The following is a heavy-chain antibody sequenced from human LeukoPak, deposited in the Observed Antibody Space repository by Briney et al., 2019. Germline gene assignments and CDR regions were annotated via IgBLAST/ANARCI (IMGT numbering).Heavy chain of an antibody. V-gene: IGHV3-23*01. CDR3: AKDRHRITMIVVVTYYFDY. J-gene: IGHJ4*02. D-gene: IGHD3-22*01. CDR2: FSGSGGST. CDR1: GFTFSNYA. Sequence: GGSLRLSCEASGFTFSNYAMSGVRQAPGKGLEWVSAFSGSGGSTYYADSVKGRFAISRDNSKNTLYLQMNSLGAEDTAVYYCAKDRHRITMIVVVTYYFDYWGQGTLVTVSS.